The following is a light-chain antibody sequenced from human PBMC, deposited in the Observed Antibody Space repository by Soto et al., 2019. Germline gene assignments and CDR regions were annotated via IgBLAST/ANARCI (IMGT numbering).Light chain of an antibody. CDR1: QSVYTY. CDR2: DAS. CDR3: QQRSNWPPT. J-gene: IGKJ5*01. Sequence: EVVLTQSPATVSLSPGERATLSCRASQSVYTYLAWYQQKPGQAPRLLIYDASNRATGIPARFSGSGSGTDFTLTISSLEPEDFAVYYCQQRSNWPPTFGQGTRLEIK. V-gene: IGKV3-11*01.